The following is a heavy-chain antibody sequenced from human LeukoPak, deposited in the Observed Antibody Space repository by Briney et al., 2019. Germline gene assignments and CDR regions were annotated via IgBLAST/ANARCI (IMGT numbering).Heavy chain of an antibody. V-gene: IGHV1-69*05. CDR2: IIPIFGTA. D-gene: IGHD2-2*01. CDR1: GGTFSSYA. Sequence: PVKVSCKASGGTFSSYAICWVRQAPGQGLEWMGGIIPIFGTANYAQKFQGRVTITTDESTSTAYMELSSLRSEDTAVYYCASPPGYCSSTSCNGAFDIWGQGTMVTVSS. J-gene: IGHJ3*02. CDR3: ASPPGYCSSTSCNGAFDI.